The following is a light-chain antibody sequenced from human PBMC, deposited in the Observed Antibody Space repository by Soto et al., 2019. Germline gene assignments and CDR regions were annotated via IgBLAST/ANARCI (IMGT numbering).Light chain of an antibody. V-gene: IGLV1-40*01. CDR1: SSNIGAGYD. CDR2: GNS. Sequence: QAVVTQPPSVSGAPGQRVTISCTGSSSNIGAGYDVHWYQQLPGTAPKLLIYGNSNRPTGVPDRVSGSKSGTSASLAITGLQAEDEADYYCQSYDTSLSGSVFGGGTKLTVL. J-gene: IGLJ2*01. CDR3: QSYDTSLSGSV.